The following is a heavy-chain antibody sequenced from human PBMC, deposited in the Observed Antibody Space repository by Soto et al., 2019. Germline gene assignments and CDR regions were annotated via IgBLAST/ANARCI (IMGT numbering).Heavy chain of an antibody. CDR2: IIPIFGIA. CDR3: ARGTSMVRGVIVRDYYYMDV. J-gene: IGHJ6*03. CDR1: GGTFSSYA. D-gene: IGHD3-10*01. V-gene: IGHV1-69*10. Sequence: SVKVSCKASGGTFSSYAISWVRQAPGQGLEWMGGIIPIFGIANYAQKFQGRVTITADKSTSTAYMELSSLRSEDTAVYYCARGTSMVRGVIVRDYYYMDVWGKGTTVTVSS.